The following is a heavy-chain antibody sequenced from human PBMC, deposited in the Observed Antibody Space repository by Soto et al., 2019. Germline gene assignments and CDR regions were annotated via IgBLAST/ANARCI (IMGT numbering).Heavy chain of an antibody. CDR3: ARGGHIIVVVPAARRRGAFDI. CDR1: GGSFSGYY. V-gene: IGHV4-34*01. D-gene: IGHD2-2*01. Sequence: SETLSLTCAVYGGSFSGYYWSWIRQPPGKGLEWIGEINPSGSTNYNPSLKSRVTISVDTSKNQFSLKLSSVTAADTAVYYCARGGHIIVVVPAARRRGAFDIWGQGTMVTVSS. J-gene: IGHJ3*02. CDR2: INPSGST.